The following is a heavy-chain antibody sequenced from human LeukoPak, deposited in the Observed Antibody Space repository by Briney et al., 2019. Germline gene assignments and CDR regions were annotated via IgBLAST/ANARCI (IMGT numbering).Heavy chain of an antibody. CDR3: ARDQGRDGYNYALYYFDY. D-gene: IGHD5-24*01. Sequence: SETLSLTCTVSGSSIISASYYWGWIRQSPGGGLEWLGSIYYVGQTDYKSSLKSRLTMSVDTSRNQFSLKLNSVTAADTAVYYCARDQGRDGYNYALYYFDYWGQGTLVTVSS. CDR2: IYYVGQT. CDR1: GSSIISASYY. V-gene: IGHV4-39*02. J-gene: IGHJ4*02.